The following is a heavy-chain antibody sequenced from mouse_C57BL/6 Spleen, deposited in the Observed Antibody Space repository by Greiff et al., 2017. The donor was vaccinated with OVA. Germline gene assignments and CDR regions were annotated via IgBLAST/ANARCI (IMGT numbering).Heavy chain of an antibody. V-gene: IGHV3-6*01. J-gene: IGHJ4*01. CDR2: ISYDGSN. D-gene: IGHD2-5*01. Sequence: EVQLQESGPGLVKPSQSLSLTCSVTGYSITSGYYWNWIRQFPGNKLEWMGYISYDGSNNYNPSLKNRISITRDTSKNQFFLKLNSVTTEDTATDYWAREDSNYEGAMDYWGQGTSVTVSS. CDR1: GYSITSGYY. CDR3: AREDSNYEGAMDY.